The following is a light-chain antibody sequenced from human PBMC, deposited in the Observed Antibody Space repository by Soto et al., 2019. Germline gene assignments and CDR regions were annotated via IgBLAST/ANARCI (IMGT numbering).Light chain of an antibody. Sequence: IVLTQSAGTLSLCPGERATLSCRASQSVSSSYLAWYQQKPGQAPRLLIYGASSRATGIPDRFSGSGSGTDFTLTISRLEPEDFAVYYCQQYGRTFGQGTKVEIK. CDR3: QQYGRT. CDR2: GAS. CDR1: QSVSSSY. J-gene: IGKJ1*01. V-gene: IGKV3-20*01.